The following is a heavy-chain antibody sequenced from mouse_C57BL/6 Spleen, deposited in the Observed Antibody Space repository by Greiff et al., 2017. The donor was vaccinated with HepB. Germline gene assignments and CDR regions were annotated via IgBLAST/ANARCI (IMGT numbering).Heavy chain of an antibody. D-gene: IGHD1-1*02. J-gene: IGHJ4*01. V-gene: IGHV1-81*01. CDR1: GYTFTSYG. CDR3: ARLVGNYAMDY. CDR2: IYPRSGNT. Sequence: VQLQESGAELARPGASVKLSCKASGYTFTSYGISWVKQRTGQGLEWIGEIYPRSGNTYYNEKSKVKATLTADKSSSTAYMELRSLTSEDSAVYFCARLVGNYAMDYWGQGTSVTVSS.